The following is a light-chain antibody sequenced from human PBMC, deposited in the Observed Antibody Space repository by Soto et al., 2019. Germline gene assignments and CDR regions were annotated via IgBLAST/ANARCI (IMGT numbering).Light chain of an antibody. CDR1: SSNIGNNY. V-gene: IGLV1-51*02. CDR2: END. J-gene: IGLJ1*01. Sequence: QSVLTQPPSVSAAPGQKVTISCSGSSSNIGNNYVSWYQQLPGTAPKLLIYENDKRPSGIPDRFSGSKSGTSASLGITGLQTGDEADYFCGAWDSCLSGYVFATGTKLTVL. CDR3: GAWDSCLSGYV.